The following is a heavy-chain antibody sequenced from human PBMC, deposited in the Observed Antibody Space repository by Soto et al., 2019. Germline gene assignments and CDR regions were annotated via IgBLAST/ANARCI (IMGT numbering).Heavy chain of an antibody. J-gene: IGHJ6*02. Sequence: ASVKVSCKASGYTFTSYGISWVRQAPGQGLEWMGWISAYNGNTNYAQKLQGRVTMTTDTSTSTAYMELRSLRSDDTAVYYCARDRAAAGTRVYYYGMDVWGQGTTVTVSS. V-gene: IGHV1-18*01. D-gene: IGHD6-13*01. CDR2: ISAYNGNT. CDR3: ARDRAAAGTRVYYYGMDV. CDR1: GYTFTSYG.